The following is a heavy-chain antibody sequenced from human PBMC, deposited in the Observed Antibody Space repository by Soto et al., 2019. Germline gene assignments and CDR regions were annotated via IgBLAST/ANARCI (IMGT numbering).Heavy chain of an antibody. Sequence: PGRSMRLSCAASGFNFSNYAMSWIRQAPGKGLEWVSAISGSGGSTYYADSVKGRFTISRDNSKNTLYLQMNSLRAEDTAVYYCAKEDGFNFHVDYWGQGTLVTVSS. V-gene: IGHV3-23*01. J-gene: IGHJ4*02. CDR1: GFNFSNYA. CDR3: AKEDGFNFHVDY. D-gene: IGHD5-12*01. CDR2: ISGSGGST.